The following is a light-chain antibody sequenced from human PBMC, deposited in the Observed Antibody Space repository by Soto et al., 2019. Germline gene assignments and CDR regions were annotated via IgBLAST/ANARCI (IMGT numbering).Light chain of an antibody. CDR3: CSYAGSSILV. J-gene: IGLJ2*01. CDR1: SSDVGSYNL. CDR2: EGS. V-gene: IGLV2-23*01. Sequence: QSVLTQPASVSGSPGQSITISCTETSSDVGSYNLVSWYQQHPGKAPKLMIYEGSKRPSGVSNRFSGSKSGNTASLTISGLQAEDEADYYCCSYAGSSILVFGGGTKLTVL.